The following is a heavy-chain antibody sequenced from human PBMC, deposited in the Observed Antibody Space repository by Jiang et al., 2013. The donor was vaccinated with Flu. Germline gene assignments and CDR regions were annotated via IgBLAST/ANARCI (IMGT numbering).Heavy chain of an antibody. CDR1: GGSITNYY. CDR2: IYSSGTT. Sequence: LLKPSETLSLTCVVSGGSITNYYWTWIRQPAGMGLEWIGRIYSSGTTKYNPSFNSRVSMSVDISKNQISLKLNSVTAADTAVYYCAREADIVEVPAPYDSWGQGIQVTVSS. D-gene: IGHD2-2*01. J-gene: IGHJ4*02. CDR3: AREADIVEVPAPYDS. V-gene: IGHV4-4*07.